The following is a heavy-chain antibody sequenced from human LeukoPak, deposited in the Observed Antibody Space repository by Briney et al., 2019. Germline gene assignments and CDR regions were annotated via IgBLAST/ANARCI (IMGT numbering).Heavy chain of an antibody. D-gene: IGHD6-13*01. CDR3: AREGQHLDH. CDR2: IKQDGSEK. CDR1: GFTFSNFW. V-gene: IGHV3-7*01. Sequence: GGSLRLSCAASGFTFSNFWMSWVRQAPGKGLEWVANIKQDGSEKHYVDSVKGRFTISRDNAKNSLYLHMNSLRAEDTAVYYCAREGQHLDHWGQGTLVSVST. J-gene: IGHJ4*02.